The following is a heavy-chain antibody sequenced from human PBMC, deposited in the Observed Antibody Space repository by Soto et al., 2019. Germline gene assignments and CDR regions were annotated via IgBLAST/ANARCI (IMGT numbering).Heavy chain of an antibody. J-gene: IGHJ6*02. CDR2: IWPDGSFK. CDR1: GFTFSSYG. CDR3: ARDFNLCMDV. V-gene: IGHV3-33*01. Sequence: QVQLVESGGGVVQPGRSLRLSYASSGFTFSSYGMHWVRQAPGMGLEWVAVIWPDGSFKYYGDSVKGRFSISRDNSKNTVYLQMDSLRAEDTAVYYCARDFNLCMDVWGQGTTVTVSS.